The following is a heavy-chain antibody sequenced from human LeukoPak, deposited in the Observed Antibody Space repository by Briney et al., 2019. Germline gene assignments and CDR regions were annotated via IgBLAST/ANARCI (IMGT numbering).Heavy chain of an antibody. CDR3: AKSRAPMGFGELPIDY. CDR1: GFTFSSYW. D-gene: IGHD3-10*01. V-gene: IGHV3-74*01. J-gene: IGHJ4*02. CDR2: INSDGSST. Sequence: PGGSLRLSCVASGFTFSSYWMHWVRQAPGKGLVWVSRINSDGSSTSYADSVKGRFTISRDNAKNTVYLQMNSLRAEDTAVYYCAKSRAPMGFGELPIDYWGQGTLVTVSS.